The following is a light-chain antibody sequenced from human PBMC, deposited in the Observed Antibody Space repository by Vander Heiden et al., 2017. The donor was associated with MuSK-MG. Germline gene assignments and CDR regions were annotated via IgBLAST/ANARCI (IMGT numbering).Light chain of an antibody. J-gene: IGLJ3*02. CDR2: EGS. V-gene: IGLV2-23*03. Sequence: QSALTQPASVAGSAGQSRTISCTGTSSGVGSYNLVSWYQHHPGEAAQLMVYEGSTRPSGVSNRFSGSKSGNTTSLTISGLQAEDGAGYYCCSCAASSTFGWVFGGGTKLTVL. CDR1: SSGVGSYNL. CDR3: CSCAASSTFGWV.